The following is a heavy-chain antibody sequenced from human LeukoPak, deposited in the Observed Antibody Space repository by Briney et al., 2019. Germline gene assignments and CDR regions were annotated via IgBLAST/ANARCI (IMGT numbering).Heavy chain of an antibody. D-gene: IGHD2-15*01. CDR1: GFTYANYA. CDR2: ITGTGGRGGI. V-gene: IGHV3-23*01. CDR3: AKGDRGHCTGVRCYPFDY. Sequence: GGSLRLSCVASGFTYANYAMNWVRQAPGKRLEWVASITGTGGRGGIYYADSVKGRFTISRDNSKNTLFLQMSSLRAEDTAVYHCAKGDRGHCTGVRCYPFDYWGQGTVVTVSS. J-gene: IGHJ4*02.